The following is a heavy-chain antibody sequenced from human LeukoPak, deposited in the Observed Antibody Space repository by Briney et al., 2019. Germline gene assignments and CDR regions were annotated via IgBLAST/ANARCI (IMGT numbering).Heavy chain of an antibody. J-gene: IGHJ3*02. CDR1: GFTFSSHA. CDR2: ISYDGSNK. CDR3: AKDPAVAGSGGAFDI. Sequence: GGSLRLSCAASGFTFSSHAMHWVRQAPGKGLEWVAVISYDGSNKYYVDSVKGRFTISRDNSKNTLYLQMNSLRAEDTAVYYCAKDPAVAGSGGAFDIWGQGTMVTVSS. V-gene: IGHV3-30-3*01. D-gene: IGHD6-19*01.